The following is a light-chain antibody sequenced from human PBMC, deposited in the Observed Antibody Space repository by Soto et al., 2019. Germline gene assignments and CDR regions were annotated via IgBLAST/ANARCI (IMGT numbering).Light chain of an antibody. CDR2: AAS. CDR3: QQSYSTPHT. Sequence: DIQMTQSPSSLSASVGDRVTITCRASQSISSSLNWYRQTPGKGPNLLIYAASSLQSGVPSRFSGSGSGTDFALTISSLQPEDFATYYCQQSYSTPHTFGGGTKVEIK. J-gene: IGKJ4*01. V-gene: IGKV1-39*01. CDR1: QSISSS.